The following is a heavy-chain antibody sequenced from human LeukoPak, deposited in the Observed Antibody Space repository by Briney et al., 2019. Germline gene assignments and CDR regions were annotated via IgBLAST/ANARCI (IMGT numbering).Heavy chain of an antibody. D-gene: IGHD3-22*01. CDR2: INPNIGCT. CDR3: ARGLTVVVINSFDY. Sequence: GASVKVSCKASGCTFTGYYMHWVRQAPGQGLDWMGLINPNIGCTNYAQKFQGRVTMTRDTSISTAYIELSRLRSDDRAVYYCARGLTVVVINSFDYWGQGTLVTVSS. J-gene: IGHJ4*02. V-gene: IGHV1-2*02. CDR1: GCTFTGYY.